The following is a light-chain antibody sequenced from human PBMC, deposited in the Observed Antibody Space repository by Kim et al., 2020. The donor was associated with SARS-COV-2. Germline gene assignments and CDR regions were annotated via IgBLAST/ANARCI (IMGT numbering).Light chain of an antibody. CDR2: EVT. J-gene: IGLJ2*01. CDR3: CSYAGRSTV. V-gene: IGLV2-23*02. Sequence: QSALTQPASVSGSPGQSITISCTGTSSDVGSYKLVSWYQQHPGKASKLMIYEVTKRPSGVSNRFSGSKSGNTASLTISGLQAEDEADYYCCSYAGRSTVFGGGTQLTVL. CDR1: SSDVGSYKL.